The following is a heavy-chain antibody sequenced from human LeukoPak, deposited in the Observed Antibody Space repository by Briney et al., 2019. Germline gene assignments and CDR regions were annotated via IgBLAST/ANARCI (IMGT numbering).Heavy chain of an antibody. V-gene: IGHV4-39*01. CDR1: GGSISSSSYY. Sequence: SETLPLTCTVSGGSISSSSYYWGWIRQPPGKGLEWIGSIYYSGSTYYNPSLKSRVTISVDTSKNQFSLKLSSVTAADTAVYYCARPRVAAAGRGWFDPWGQGTLVTVSS. D-gene: IGHD6-13*01. CDR2: IYYSGST. J-gene: IGHJ5*02. CDR3: ARPRVAAAGRGWFDP.